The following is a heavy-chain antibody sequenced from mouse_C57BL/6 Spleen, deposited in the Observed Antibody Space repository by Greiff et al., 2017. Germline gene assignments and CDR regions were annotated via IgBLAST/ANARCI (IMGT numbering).Heavy chain of an antibody. CDR3: ARQYLYAMDY. CDR2: IDPSDSYT. CDR1: GYTFTSYW. J-gene: IGHJ4*01. V-gene: IGHV1-69*01. Sequence: QVHVKQPGAELVMPGASVKLSCKASGYTFTSYWMHWVKQRPGQGLEWIGEIDPSDSYTNYNQKFKGKSTLTVDKSSSTAYMQLSSLTSEDSAVYYCARQYLYAMDYWGQGTSVTVSS. D-gene: IGHD5-1*01.